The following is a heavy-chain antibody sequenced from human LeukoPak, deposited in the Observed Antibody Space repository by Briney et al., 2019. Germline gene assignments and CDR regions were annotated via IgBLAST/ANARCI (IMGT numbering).Heavy chain of an antibody. Sequence: PSETLSLTCTVSGGSISTSSYYWGWVRQPPGKGLEWIGYIYYSGSTNYNPSLKSRVTISVDTSKNQFSLKLSSVTAADTAVYYWARFAGLVGWGVWGKGTTVTISS. CDR3: ARFAGLVGWGV. CDR1: GGSISTSSYY. J-gene: IGHJ6*04. V-gene: IGHV4-61*05. CDR2: IYYSGST. D-gene: IGHD2-2*01.